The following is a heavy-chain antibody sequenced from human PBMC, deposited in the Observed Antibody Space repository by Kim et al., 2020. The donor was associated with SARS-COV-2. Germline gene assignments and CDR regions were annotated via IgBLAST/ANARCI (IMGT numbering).Heavy chain of an antibody. D-gene: IGHD6-6*01. CDR3: ASVAARRDAYYYDGMDV. J-gene: IGHJ6*02. CDR1: GYTFTGYY. V-gene: IGHV1-2*06. Sequence: ASVKVSCKASGYTFTGYYMHWVRQAPGQGLEWMGRINPNSGGTNYAQKFQGRVTMTRDTSISTAYMELSRLRSDDTAVYYCASVAARRDAYYYDGMDVWGQGTTVTVSS. CDR2: INPNSGGT.